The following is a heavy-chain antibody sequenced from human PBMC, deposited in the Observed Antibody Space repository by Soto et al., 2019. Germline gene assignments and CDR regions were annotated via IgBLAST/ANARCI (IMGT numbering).Heavy chain of an antibody. Sequence: PAETLSLTCAVSGGSISSGGYSWSWIRQPPGKGLEWIGYIYHSGSTYYNPSLKSRVTLSVDSSNNQFSLKLSSVTAAETAVYYCASVKKYSSGHNWFDAWGQGTLVTVSS. CDR3: ASVKKYSSGHNWFDA. CDR1: GGSISSGGYS. D-gene: IGHD6-19*01. J-gene: IGHJ5*02. CDR2: IYHSGST. V-gene: IGHV4-30-2*01.